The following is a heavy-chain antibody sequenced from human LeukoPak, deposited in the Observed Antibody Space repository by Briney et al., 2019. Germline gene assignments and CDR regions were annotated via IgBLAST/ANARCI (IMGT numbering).Heavy chain of an antibody. CDR2: ISGSGTYT. CDR1: GFTFSSYD. V-gene: IGHV3-23*01. D-gene: IGHD1-26*01. CDR3: ARDGIVGSPLFKFDY. Sequence: GGSLRLSCAASGFTFSSYDMIWVRQAPGKGLEWVSSISGSGTYTYYADSVKGRFTISRDNSKNTLYLQMNSLRAEDTAVYYCARDGIVGSPLFKFDYWGQGTLVTVSS. J-gene: IGHJ4*02.